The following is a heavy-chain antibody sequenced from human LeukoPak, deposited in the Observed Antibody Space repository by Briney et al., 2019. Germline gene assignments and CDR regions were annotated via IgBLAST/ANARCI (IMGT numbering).Heavy chain of an antibody. CDR2: INHSGST. CDR3: ARGYAFDI. V-gene: IGHV4-34*01. CDR1: GGSFSGYY. J-gene: IGHJ3*02. Sequence: SETLSLTCAVYGGSFSGYYWSWIRQPPGKGLEWIGEINHSGSTNYNPSLKSRVTISVDTSKNQFSLKLSSVTAADTAVYYCARGYAFDIWGQGTMVTASS.